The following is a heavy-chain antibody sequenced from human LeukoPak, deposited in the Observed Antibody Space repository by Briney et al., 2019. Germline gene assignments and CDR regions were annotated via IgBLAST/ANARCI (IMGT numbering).Heavy chain of an antibody. J-gene: IGHJ4*02. D-gene: IGHD3-22*01. Sequence: SETLSLTCTVSGGSNSSYYWSWIRQPAGKGLEWIGRIYTSGSTNYNPSLKSRVTMSVDTSKNQFSLKLSSVTAADTAVYYCARHLYPSAYYDSSGWGQGTLVTVSS. CDR1: GGSNSSYY. V-gene: IGHV4-4*07. CDR2: IYTSGST. CDR3: ARHLYPSAYYDSSG.